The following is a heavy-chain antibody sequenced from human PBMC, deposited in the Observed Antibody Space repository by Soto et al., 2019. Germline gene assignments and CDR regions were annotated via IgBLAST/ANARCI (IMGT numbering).Heavy chain of an antibody. V-gene: IGHV4-31*03. D-gene: IGHD1-1*01. J-gene: IGHJ3*02. CDR3: ARRSQLERDALDI. CDR1: GVSISSGGYY. Sequence: QVQLQASGPGLVKPSQTLSITCTVSGVSISSGGYYWSWILQHPGKGQEWIGYIYYTGSTYYNPSLKSRVTMSLDTFKNQFSLKLSSLTVANTAVYYCARRSQLERDALDIWGQGTMVTVSS. CDR2: IYYTGST.